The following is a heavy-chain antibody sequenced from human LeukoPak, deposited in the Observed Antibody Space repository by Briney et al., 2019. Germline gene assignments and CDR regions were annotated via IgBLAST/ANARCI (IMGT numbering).Heavy chain of an antibody. Sequence: PSETLSPTCTVSGGSISSGSYYWSWIRQPAGKGLEWIGRIYTSGSTNYNPSLKSRVTISVDTSKNQFSLKLSSVTAADTAVYYCARDQADSSSWYFNWFDPWGQGTLVTVSS. CDR3: ARDQADSSSWYFNWFDP. CDR1: GGSISSGSYY. V-gene: IGHV4-61*02. CDR2: IYTSGST. J-gene: IGHJ5*02. D-gene: IGHD6-13*01.